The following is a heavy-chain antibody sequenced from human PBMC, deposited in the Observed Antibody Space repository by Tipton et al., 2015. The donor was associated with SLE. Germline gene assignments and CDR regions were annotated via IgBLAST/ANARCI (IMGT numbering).Heavy chain of an antibody. CDR1: GGSISSSSYY. V-gene: IGHV4-39*07. CDR3: ARRGGYDDGVVY. J-gene: IGHJ4*02. CDR2: INHSGST. Sequence: TLSLTCTVSGGSISSSSYYWGWIRQPPGKGLEWIGEINHSGSTNYNPSLKSRVTISVDTSKNQFSLKLSSVTAADTAVYYCARRGGYDDGVVYWGQGTLVTVSS. D-gene: IGHD5-12*01.